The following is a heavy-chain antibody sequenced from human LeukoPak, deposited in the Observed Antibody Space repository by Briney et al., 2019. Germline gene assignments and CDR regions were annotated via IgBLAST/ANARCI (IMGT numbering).Heavy chain of an antibody. J-gene: IGHJ3*02. V-gene: IGHV4-59*12. D-gene: IGHD3-10*01. CDR2: INKSGNT. CDR1: GGSISSYY. CDR3: AKSNGYGLVDI. Sequence: SETLSLTCTVSGGSISSYYWGWIRQPPGKGPQWIGTINKSGNTYYNPSLRSRVTISLDTPRNQFSLKLNSVTAADTAVYYCAKSNGYGLVDIWGQGTMVTVSS.